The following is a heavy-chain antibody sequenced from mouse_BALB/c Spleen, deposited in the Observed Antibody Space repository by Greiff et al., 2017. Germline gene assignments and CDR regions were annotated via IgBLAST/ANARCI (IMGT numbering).Heavy chain of an antibody. CDR3: AREGLLENMDY. D-gene: IGHD2-10*01. J-gene: IGHJ4*01. V-gene: IGHV3-6*02. Sequence: EVKLQESGPGLVKPSQSLSLTCSVTGYSITSGYYWNWIRQFPGNKLEWMGYISYDGSNNYNPSLKNRISITRDTSKNQFFLKLNSVTTEDTATYYCAREGLLENMDYWGQGTSVTVSS. CDR1: GYSITSGYY. CDR2: ISYDGSN.